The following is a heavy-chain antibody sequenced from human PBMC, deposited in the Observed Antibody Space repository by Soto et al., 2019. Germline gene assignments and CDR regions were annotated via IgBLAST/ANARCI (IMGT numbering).Heavy chain of an antibody. D-gene: IGHD6-13*01. CDR3: AKEGYSSSWYRGI. J-gene: IGHJ3*02. CDR2: ISYDGSNK. Sequence: GGSRRRSWAASGFTFSSYGMHWVRQAPGKGLEWVAVISYDGSNKYYADSVKGRFTISRDNSKNTLYLQMNSLRAEDTAVYYCAKEGYSSSWYRGIWGQGTMVTVS. CDR1: GFTFSSYG. V-gene: IGHV3-30*18.